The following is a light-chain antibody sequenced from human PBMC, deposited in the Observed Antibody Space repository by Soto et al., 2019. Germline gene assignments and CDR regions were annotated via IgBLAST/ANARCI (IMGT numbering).Light chain of an antibody. CDR2: GAS. Sequence: EIALTQSPGTLSLSPGESVTISCRASQRGSSSYLAWYQQKPGQAPRLLIYGASSRATGIADRFSGSGSATDFPLTISRLEPEDFAVYSCQQYGSAPWTFGQGTKVEIK. J-gene: IGKJ1*01. V-gene: IGKV3-20*01. CDR3: QQYGSAPWT. CDR1: QRGSSSY.